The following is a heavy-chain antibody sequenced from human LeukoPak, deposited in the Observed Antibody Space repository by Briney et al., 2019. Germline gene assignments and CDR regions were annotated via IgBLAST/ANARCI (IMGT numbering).Heavy chain of an antibody. Sequence: GGSLRLPCAASGITFSNYNMNWVRQAPGKGLEWVSTISSSRSSYIYYADSVKGRFTISRDNAKNSLYLQMNSLRAEDTAVYYCARDPPSFQYWGQGTLVTVSA. V-gene: IGHV3-21*01. CDR3: ARDPPSFQY. J-gene: IGHJ1*01. CDR2: ISSSRSSYI. CDR1: GITFSNYN.